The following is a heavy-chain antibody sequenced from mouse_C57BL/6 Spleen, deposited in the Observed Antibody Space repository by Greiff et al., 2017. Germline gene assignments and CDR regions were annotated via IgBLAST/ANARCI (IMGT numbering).Heavy chain of an antibody. CDR2: IYPGDGDT. CDR3: ARSYGSSYGYCDV. V-gene: IGHV1-80*01. D-gene: IGHD1-1*01. CDR1: GYAFSSYW. Sequence: QVQLKESGAELVKPGASVKISCKASGYAFSSYWMNWVKQRPGKGLEWIGQIYPGDGDTNYNGKFKGKATLTADKSSSTAYMQLSSLTSEDSAVYFCARSYGSSYGYCDVWGTGTTVTVSS. J-gene: IGHJ1*03.